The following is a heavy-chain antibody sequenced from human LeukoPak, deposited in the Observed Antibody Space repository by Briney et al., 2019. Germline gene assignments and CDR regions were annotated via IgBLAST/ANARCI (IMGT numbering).Heavy chain of an antibody. CDR3: ARDKTVVVPALDY. Sequence: GGSLRLSCAASGFTFSSYWMSWVRQAPGKGLEWVANIKQDGSEKYYVDSVKGRFTISRDNAKNSLYLQMNSLRAEDTAVYYCARDKTVVVPALDYWGQGTLVTVSS. V-gene: IGHV3-7*01. CDR1: GFTFSSYW. D-gene: IGHD2-2*01. CDR2: IKQDGSEK. J-gene: IGHJ4*02.